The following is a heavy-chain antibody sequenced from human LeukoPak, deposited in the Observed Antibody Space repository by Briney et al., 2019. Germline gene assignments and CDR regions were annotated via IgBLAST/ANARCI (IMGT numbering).Heavy chain of an antibody. CDR1: GFTFDDYA. J-gene: IGHJ6*02. CDR3: AKDRGEVHYYGMDV. CDR2: ISWNSGSI. D-gene: IGHD3-10*01. Sequence: GRSLRLSCAASGFTFDDYAMHWGRQAPGKGLEWFSGISWNSGSIGYADSVKGRFAISRDNAKNSLYLQMNSLRAEDKALYYCAKDRGEVHYYGMDVWGQGTTVTVSS. V-gene: IGHV3-9*01.